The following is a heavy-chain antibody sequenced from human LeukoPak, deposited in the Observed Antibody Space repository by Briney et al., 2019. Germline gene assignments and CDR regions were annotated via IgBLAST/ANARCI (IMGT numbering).Heavy chain of an antibody. J-gene: IGHJ4*02. Sequence: RGSLRLSCVVPELRFINYWMDSVRQAPRKGLEWVAFIMLVVSKTSYTDSVKGRFTTSRDNATNTLFLQMSSVRAEDTPVYYSATRVDLSWFGALRHWSQGTLVTVSS. CDR1: ELRFINYW. V-gene: IGHV3-7*01. CDR3: ATRVDLSWFGALRH. CDR2: IMLVVSKT. D-gene: IGHD3-16*01.